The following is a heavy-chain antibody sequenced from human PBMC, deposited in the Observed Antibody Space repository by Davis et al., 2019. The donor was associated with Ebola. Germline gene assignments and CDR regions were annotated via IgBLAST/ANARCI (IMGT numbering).Heavy chain of an antibody. CDR1: GVSFRSYA. J-gene: IGHJ6*02. D-gene: IGHD2-15*01. Sequence: GESLIPSCAASGVSFRSYAISSVRQAPWPALEWVSAISGSGGSTYYADCVKGRFTVSRDNSKNTLYLHMNSLRAEDTAVYYCAKERLMGVVVVAATQGMDVWGQGTTVTVSS. CDR3: AKERLMGVVVVAATQGMDV. CDR2: ISGSGGST. V-gene: IGHV3-23*01.